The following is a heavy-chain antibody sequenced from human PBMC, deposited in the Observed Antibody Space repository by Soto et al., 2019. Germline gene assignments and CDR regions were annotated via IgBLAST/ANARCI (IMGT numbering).Heavy chain of an antibody. CDR2: INAGNGNT. V-gene: IGHV1-3*05. D-gene: IGHD6-19*01. CDR1: GYTFTGYA. CDR3: ARAVAVAADFDY. Sequence: QVQLVQSGAEEKKPGASVKVSCKASGYTFTGYAMHWVRQAPGQRLEWMGWINAGNGNTTYSQKFQGRVTITRDTSAGTAYMALSSLRSEDTAVYYCARAVAVAADFDYWCQGTLVTVSS. J-gene: IGHJ4*02.